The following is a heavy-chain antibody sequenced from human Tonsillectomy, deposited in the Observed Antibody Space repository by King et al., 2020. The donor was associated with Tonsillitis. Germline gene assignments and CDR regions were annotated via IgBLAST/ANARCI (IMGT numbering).Heavy chain of an antibody. V-gene: IGHV4-30-4*01. CDR1: GGSISSGDYY. J-gene: IGHJ2*01. CDR3: AIDLPCCPVSNPIHSYFTL. Sequence: QLQESGPGLVKPSQTLSLTCTVSGGSISSGDYYWSWIRQPPGKGLEWIGYIYYSGSTYYNPSLKSRVTISVDTSKNQFSLKLSSVTAADTAVYYCAIDLPCCPVSNPIHSYFTLWFRPTLVTVSS. D-gene: IGHD2/OR15-2a*01. CDR2: IYYSGST.